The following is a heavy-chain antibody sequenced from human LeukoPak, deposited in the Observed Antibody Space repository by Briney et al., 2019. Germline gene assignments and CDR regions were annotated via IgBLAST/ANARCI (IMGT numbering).Heavy chain of an antibody. J-gene: IGHJ3*02. V-gene: IGHV3-7*01. Sequence: GGSLRLSCAASGFTFSSYWMSWVRQAPGKGLEWVAHIKQDGSEKYYVDSVKGRFTISRDNAKNSLYLQMNSLRAEDTAVYYCARVVGNNGGSHPHDAFDIWGQGTMVTVSS. CDR2: IKQDGSEK. CDR3: ARVVGNNGGSHPHDAFDI. D-gene: IGHD2-15*01. CDR1: GFTFSSYW.